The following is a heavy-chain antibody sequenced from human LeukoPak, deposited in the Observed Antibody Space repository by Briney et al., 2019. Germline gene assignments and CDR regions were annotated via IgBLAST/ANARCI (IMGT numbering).Heavy chain of an antibody. V-gene: IGHV3-21*01. CDR2: ISSSSYI. CDR3: ARDTATAMDFDY. D-gene: IGHD5-18*01. J-gene: IGHJ4*02. Sequence: GGPLRLSCAASGFTFSSYSMNWVRQAPGKGLEWVSSISSSSYIYYADSVKGRFTISRDNAKNSLYLQMNSLRAEDTAVYYCARDTATAMDFDYWGQGTLVTVSS. CDR1: GFTFSSYS.